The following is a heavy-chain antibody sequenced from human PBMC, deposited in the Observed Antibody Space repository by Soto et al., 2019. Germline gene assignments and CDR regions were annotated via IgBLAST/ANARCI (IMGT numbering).Heavy chain of an antibody. CDR3: AYVGGYSTGDYSFDL. CDR2: IVVGSGNT. Sequence: GPPVQVSCKASGFTFTNSAVQWVRQARGQRLEWIGWIVVGSGNTNYAQKFQERVTITRDMSTTTAYMELSTLRSDDTALYYCAYVGGYSTGDYSFDLWGQGTPVTVAS. J-gene: IGHJ4*02. D-gene: IGHD5-18*01. V-gene: IGHV1-58*01. CDR1: GFTFTNSA.